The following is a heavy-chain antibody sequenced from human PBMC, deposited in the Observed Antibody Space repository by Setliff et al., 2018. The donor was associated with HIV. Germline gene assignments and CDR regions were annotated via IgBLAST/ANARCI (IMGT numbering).Heavy chain of an antibody. V-gene: IGHV1-2*02. CDR2: INPNSGGT. CDR1: GYTFTAYY. Sequence: ASVKVSCKASGYTFTAYYMHWVRQAPGQGLEWMGWINPNSGGTTYAQKFQGRVTMTRDTSITTAYMELTSLTSEDTALYYCVRDEKRAAAGSLYYFDLWGQGTLVTVSS. CDR3: VRDEKRAAAGSLYYFDL. D-gene: IGHD6-13*01. J-gene: IGHJ4*02.